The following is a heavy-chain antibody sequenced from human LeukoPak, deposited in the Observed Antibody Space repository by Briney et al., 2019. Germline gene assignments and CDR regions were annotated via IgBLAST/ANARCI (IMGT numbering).Heavy chain of an antibody. V-gene: IGHV5-51*01. J-gene: IGHJ4*02. CDR2: IYPGDSDT. CDR3: ARSWEDQPFDY. D-gene: IGHD1-26*01. Sequence: KGGGSLQISCQGSGYRFTSYWIGGVRQVPGKGLEWMGIIYPGDSDTRYSPSFQGQVTISADKSISAAYLQWGSLKASDTALYYCARSWEDQPFDYWGQGTLVTVSS. CDR1: GYRFTSYW.